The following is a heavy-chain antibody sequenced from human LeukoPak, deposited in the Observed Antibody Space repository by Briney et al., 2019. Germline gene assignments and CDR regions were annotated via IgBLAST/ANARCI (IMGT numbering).Heavy chain of an antibody. CDR2: ISHRGGDVT. V-gene: IGHV3-23*01. Sequence: GGSLRLSCAASGFTFSSYAMYWVRQAPGEGLEWVSHISHRGGDVTKYADSVKGRFTISRDDSRNTLYLQMNTLRVEDTAVYYCVKDWTGSYYALDYWGQGTLVTVSS. CDR1: GFTFSSYA. J-gene: IGHJ4*02. D-gene: IGHD3-10*01. CDR3: VKDWTGSYYALDY.